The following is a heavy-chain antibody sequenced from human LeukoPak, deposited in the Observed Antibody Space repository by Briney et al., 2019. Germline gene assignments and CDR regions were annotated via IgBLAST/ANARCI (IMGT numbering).Heavy chain of an antibody. Sequence: GGSLRLSCAASGFTVSNNYMSWVRQAPGKGLEWVSVIYSGDNTYYADSVKGRFTISRDNSKNTLYLQMNSLRAEDTAVYYCAKGWEYYYDSSGYYYGYWGQGTLVTVSS. J-gene: IGHJ4*02. CDR3: AKGWEYYYDSSGYYYGY. D-gene: IGHD3-22*01. CDR1: GFTVSNNY. CDR2: IYSGDNT. V-gene: IGHV3-53*01.